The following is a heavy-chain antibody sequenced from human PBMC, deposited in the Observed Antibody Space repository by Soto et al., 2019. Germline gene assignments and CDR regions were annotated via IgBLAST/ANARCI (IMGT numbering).Heavy chain of an antibody. Sequence: GGSLRLSCAASGFTFSSYWMSWVRQAPGKGLEWVANIKQDGSEKYYVDSVKGRFTISRDNAKNSLYLQMNSLRAEDTAVYYCARDPPGPIYSSSAYFDYWGQGTLVTVSS. J-gene: IGHJ4*02. CDR2: IKQDGSEK. V-gene: IGHV3-7*05. CDR3: ARDPPGPIYSSSAYFDY. CDR1: GFTFSSYW. D-gene: IGHD6-6*01.